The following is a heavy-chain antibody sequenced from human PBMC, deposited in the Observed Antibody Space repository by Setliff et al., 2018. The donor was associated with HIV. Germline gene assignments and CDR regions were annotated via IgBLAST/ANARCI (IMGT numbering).Heavy chain of an antibody. J-gene: IGHJ2*01. CDR2: IQYDGNNK. CDR3: VTAYDSNGYDYYFDL. D-gene: IGHD3-22*01. CDR1: GFTFSTNG. V-gene: IGHV3-30*02. Sequence: GGSLRLSCAAPGFTFSTNGMHWVRQAPGKGLEWVASIQYDGNNKYYAGSVRGRFTISRDNFKNTLYLILNSLRTEDTAVYYCVTAYDSNGYDYYFDLWGRGALVTVSS.